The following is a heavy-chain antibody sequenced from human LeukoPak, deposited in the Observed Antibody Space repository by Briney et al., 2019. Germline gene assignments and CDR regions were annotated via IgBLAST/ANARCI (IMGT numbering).Heavy chain of an antibody. V-gene: IGHV4-4*09. CDR3: ARHAPITYYDFWRGNTQLDY. D-gene: IGHD3-3*01. J-gene: IGHJ4*02. CDR1: GGSISSYY. Sequence: SETLSLTCTISGGSISSYYWSWIRQPPGKGLEWIGYIYTSGSTNYNPSLKSRVTISVDTSKNQFSLKLSSVTAADTAVYYCARHAPITYYDFWRGNTQLDYWGQGTLVTVSS. CDR2: IYTSGST.